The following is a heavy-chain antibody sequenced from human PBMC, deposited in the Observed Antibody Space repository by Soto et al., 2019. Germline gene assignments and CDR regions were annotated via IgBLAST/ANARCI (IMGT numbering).Heavy chain of an antibody. V-gene: IGHV3-30*04. CDR2: ISHDGSDK. CDR1: GFTFSSYT. J-gene: IGHJ4*02. D-gene: IGHD3-3*01. CDR3: ARDVEWLFSPIYY. Sequence: GGSLRLSCAASGFTFSSYTMHWVRQTPGKGLERVAVISHDGSDKYYADSVKGRFTISRDNSKNTLYLQMNSLRADDTAVYYCARDVEWLFSPIYYWGRGALVTVSS.